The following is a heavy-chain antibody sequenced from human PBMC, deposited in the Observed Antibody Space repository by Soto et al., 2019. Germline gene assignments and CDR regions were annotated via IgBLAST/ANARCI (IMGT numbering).Heavy chain of an antibody. Sequence: QVQLVESGGGVVQPGRSLRLSCAASGFTFSSYAMHWVRQAPGKGLEWVAVISYDGSNKYYADSVKGRFTISRDNSKNTLYLQMNSLRAEDTAVYYCARLAYCGGDCYFAPGYFDYWGQGTLVTVSS. CDR3: ARLAYCGGDCYFAPGYFDY. D-gene: IGHD2-21*02. J-gene: IGHJ4*02. V-gene: IGHV3-30-3*01. CDR2: ISYDGSNK. CDR1: GFTFSSYA.